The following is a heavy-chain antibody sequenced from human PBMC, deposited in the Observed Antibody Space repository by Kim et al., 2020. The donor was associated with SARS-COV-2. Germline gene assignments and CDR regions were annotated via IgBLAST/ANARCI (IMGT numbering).Heavy chain of an antibody. V-gene: IGHV4-61*02. Sequence: SETLSLTCTVSGGSISSGSYYWSWIRQPAGKGLEWIGRIYTSGSTNYNPSLKSRVTISVDTSKNQFSLKLSSVTAADTAVYYCARTDYYGSGNWFDPWGQRTLVTVTA. CDR2: IYTSGST. CDR1: GGSISSGSYY. CDR3: ARTDYYGSGNWFDP. D-gene: IGHD3-10*01. J-gene: IGHJ5*02.